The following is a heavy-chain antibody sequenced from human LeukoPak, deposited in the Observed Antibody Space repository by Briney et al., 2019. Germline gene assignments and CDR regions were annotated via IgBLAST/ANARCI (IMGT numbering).Heavy chain of an antibody. J-gene: IGHJ4*02. D-gene: IGHD6-19*01. CDR1: GFTFSSYG. CDR3: ARDNAIAVASYFDY. V-gene: IGHV3-23*01. CDR2: ISGSGGST. Sequence: HPGGSLRLSCAASGFTFSSYGMSWVRQAPGKGLEWVSAISGSGGSTYYADSVKGRFTISRDNSKNTLYLQMNSLRAEDTAVYYCARDNAIAVASYFDYWGQGTLVTVSS.